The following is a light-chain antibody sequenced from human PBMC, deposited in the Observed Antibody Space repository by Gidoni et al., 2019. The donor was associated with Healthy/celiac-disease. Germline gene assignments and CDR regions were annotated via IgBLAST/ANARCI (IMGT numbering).Light chain of an antibody. CDR1: QSVSSSY. V-gene: IGKV3-20*01. CDR2: GAS. CDR3: QQYGSSPWT. J-gene: IGKJ1*01. Sequence: LSCRASQSVSSSYLAWYQQKPGQAPRLLIYGASSRATGIPDRFSGSGSGTDFTLTISRLEPEDFAVYYCQQYGSSPWTFGQGTKVEIK.